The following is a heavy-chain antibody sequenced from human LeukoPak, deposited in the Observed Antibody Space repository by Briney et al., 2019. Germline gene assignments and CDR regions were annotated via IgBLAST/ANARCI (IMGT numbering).Heavy chain of an antibody. CDR3: AREAPGVVVVAATPYYFDY. CDR2: IYTSGST. V-gene: IGHV4-4*07. J-gene: IGHJ4*02. CDR1: GGSISSYY. D-gene: IGHD2-15*01. Sequence: SETLSLTCTVSGGSISSYYWSWIRQPAGKGLEWIGRIYTSGSTNYSPSLKSRVTMSVDTSENQFSLKLSSVTAADTAVYYCAREAPGVVVVAATPYYFDYWGQGTLVTVSS.